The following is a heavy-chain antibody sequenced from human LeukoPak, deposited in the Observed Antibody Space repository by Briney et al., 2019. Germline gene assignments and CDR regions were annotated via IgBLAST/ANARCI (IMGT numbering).Heavy chain of an antibody. CDR3: ARIQLLAAAPDY. Sequence: TLSLTCTVSGGSISSYYWSWIRQPPGKALEWLARIDWDDDKYYSTSLKTRLTISKDTSKNQVVLTMTNMDPVGTATYYCARIQLLAAAPDYWGQGTLVTVSS. D-gene: IGHD6-13*01. CDR2: IDWDDDK. J-gene: IGHJ4*02. CDR1: GGSISSYY. V-gene: IGHV2-70*11.